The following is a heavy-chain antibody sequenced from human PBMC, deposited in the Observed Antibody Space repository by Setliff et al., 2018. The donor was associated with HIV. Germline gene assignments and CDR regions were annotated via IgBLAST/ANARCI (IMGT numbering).Heavy chain of an antibody. Sequence: RASVKVSCKASGYTFTSYYMHWVRQAPGQGLEWMGIINPSGGSTRYAQKFQGRVTMTRDTSTSTVYMELSSLRSEDTAIYYCARDPSYSPYYDFWSGYYPHDALDIWGQGTMVTVSS. CDR2: INPSGGST. D-gene: IGHD3-3*01. CDR1: GYTFTSYY. J-gene: IGHJ3*02. CDR3: ARDPSYSPYYDFWSGYYPHDALDI. V-gene: IGHV1-46*01.